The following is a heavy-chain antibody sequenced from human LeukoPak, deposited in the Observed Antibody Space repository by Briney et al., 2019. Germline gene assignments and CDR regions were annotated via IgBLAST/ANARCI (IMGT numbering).Heavy chain of an antibody. D-gene: IGHD1-26*01. CDR3: ARDGAGIVGAIGH. Sequence: GGSLRLSCAASGFTLSSYSINWVRPAPGEGLERVSYISSSSTIYYADSVKGRFTISRDNAKNSLYLQMNSLRAEDTAVYFCARDGAGIVGAIGHWGQGARVTVSS. CDR1: GFTLSSYS. CDR2: ISSSSTI. V-gene: IGHV3-48*01. J-gene: IGHJ4*02.